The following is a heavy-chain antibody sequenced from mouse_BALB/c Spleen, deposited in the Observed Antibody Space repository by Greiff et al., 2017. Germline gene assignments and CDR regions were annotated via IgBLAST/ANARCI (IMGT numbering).Heavy chain of an antibody. D-gene: IGHD2-14*01. CDR1: GFSLTSYG. J-gene: IGHJ4*01. CDR2: IWSDGST. V-gene: IGHV2-6-2*01. CDR3: TRHEEVRAMDY. Sequence: QVQLQQSGPDLVAPSQSLSITCTVSGFSLTSYGVHWVRQPPGKGLEWLVVIWSDGSTTYNSALKSRLSISKDNSKSQVFLKMNSLQTDDTAMYYCTRHEEVRAMDYWGQGTSVTVSS.